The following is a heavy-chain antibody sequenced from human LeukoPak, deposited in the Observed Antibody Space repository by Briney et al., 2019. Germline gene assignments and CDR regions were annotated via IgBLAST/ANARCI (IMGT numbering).Heavy chain of an antibody. D-gene: IGHD5-12*01. CDR3: ARGRGYSGYDFALATYYYGMDV. V-gene: IGHV1-69*13. J-gene: IGHJ6*02. CDR1: GGTFSSYA. CDR2: IIPIFGTA. Sequence: SVTVSCTASGGTFSSYAISWVRQAPGQGLEWMGGIIPIFGTANYAQKFQGRVTITADESTSTAYMELSSLRSEDTAVYYCARGRGYSGYDFALATYYYGMDVWGQGTTVTVSS.